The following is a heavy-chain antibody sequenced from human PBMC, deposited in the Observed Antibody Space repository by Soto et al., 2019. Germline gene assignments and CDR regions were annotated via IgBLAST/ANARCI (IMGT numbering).Heavy chain of an antibody. V-gene: IGHV3-30*18. CDR1: GFTLNSFG. CDR3: AKGLQQDYDFLLNH. CDR2: ISYDESSR. D-gene: IGHD3-9*01. J-gene: IGHJ5*02. Sequence: QVQLVESGGGVVQPGRSLRLSCGASGFTLNSFGIHWVRQGPAKGLEWVAGISYDESSRHYADSVQGRFFVSRDNSKNTVFLQMSNLRTEDTAVYYCAKGLQQDYDFLLNHWGQGTLVTVSS.